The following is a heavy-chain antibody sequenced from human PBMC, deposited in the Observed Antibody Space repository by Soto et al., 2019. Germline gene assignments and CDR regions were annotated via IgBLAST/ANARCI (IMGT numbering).Heavy chain of an antibody. CDR3: AKDRVESGLGEIDY. CDR1: GFRFSNNG. CDR2: ISYDGSRK. Sequence: QVQLVESGGGVVQPGRSLRLSCAASGFRFSNNGMHWVRQAPGKGLEWVAIISYDGSRKFYGDSVKGRFTISRDNSKNTLVLQMNSLRVEDTAVFYCAKDRVESGLGEIDYWGQGTLVTVSS. J-gene: IGHJ4*02. D-gene: IGHD3-16*01. V-gene: IGHV3-30*18.